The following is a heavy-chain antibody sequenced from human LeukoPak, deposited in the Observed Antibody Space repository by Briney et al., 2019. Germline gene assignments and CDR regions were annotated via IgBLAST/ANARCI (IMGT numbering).Heavy chain of an antibody. V-gene: IGHV4-30-4*01. CDR1: GGSISSGDYY. Sequence: SQTLSLTCTVSGGSISSGDYYWSWIRQPPGKGLEWNGYIYYSGSTYYNPSLKSRVTISVDTSKNQFSLKLSSVTAADTAVYYFARSQAVYCSSTSCYGGWFDPWGQGTLVTVSS. J-gene: IGHJ5*02. CDR2: IYYSGST. D-gene: IGHD2-2*01. CDR3: ARSQAVYCSSTSCYGGWFDP.